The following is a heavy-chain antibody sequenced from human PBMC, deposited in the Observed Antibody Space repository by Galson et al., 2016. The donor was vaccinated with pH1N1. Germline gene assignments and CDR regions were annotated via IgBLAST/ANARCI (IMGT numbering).Heavy chain of an antibody. D-gene: IGHD2/OR15-2a*01. V-gene: IGHV5-51*03. J-gene: IGHJ4*02. CDR2: IYPGDSAT. Sequence: QSGAEVKKPGESLKISCQASGYTFTTYWIGWVRQVPGKGLEWMGIIYPGDSATKYSPSFEGQVTFSVDKSKNTAYLHWSSLKASDTAIYYCARRSTELGLDYWGQGVLVTVSS. CDR3: ARRSTELGLDY. CDR1: GYTFTTYW.